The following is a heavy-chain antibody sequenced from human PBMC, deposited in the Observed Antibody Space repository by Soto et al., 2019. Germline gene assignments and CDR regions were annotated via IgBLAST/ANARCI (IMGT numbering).Heavy chain of an antibody. J-gene: IGHJ6*02. CDR1: GFTVSVKL. Sequence: GGSLRLSCAASGFTVSVKLMNWVRQAPGKGLEWVSVINSGGTTDYADSVKGRFTISRDISRNTLYLQRNSLRAEDTAVYYCVRENYYYGMDVWGQGTTVTVSS. CDR3: VRENYYYGMDV. V-gene: IGHV3-66*01. CDR2: INSGGTT.